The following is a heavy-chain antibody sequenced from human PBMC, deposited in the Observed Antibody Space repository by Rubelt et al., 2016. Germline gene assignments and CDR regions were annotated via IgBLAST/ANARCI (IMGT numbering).Heavy chain of an antibody. CDR1: GGSFSGYY. D-gene: IGHD4-11*01. J-gene: IGHJ6*02. CDR2: INHSGST. Sequence: QVQLQQWGAGLLKPSETLSLTCAVYGGSFSGYYWSWIRQPPGKGLEWIGEINHSGSTNYNPSLKSLVTLAVDTSKNQFSLKLRSVTAADTAVYDCARAFYYSNYYYYGMDVWGQGTTVTVSS. CDR3: ARAFYYSNYYYYGMDV. V-gene: IGHV4-34*01.